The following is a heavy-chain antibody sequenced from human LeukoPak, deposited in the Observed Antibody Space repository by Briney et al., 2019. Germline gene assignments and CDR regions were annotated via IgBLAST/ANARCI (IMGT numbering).Heavy chain of an antibody. D-gene: IGHD3-16*01. Sequence: GGSLRLSCAASGFTFSSYWMSWVRQAPGKGLEWVANIKQDGSEKYYVDSVKGRFTISRDNAKNSLYLQMNSLRAEDTAVYYCARDRAFGGVIGAFDIWGRGTMVTVSS. CDR2: IKQDGSEK. J-gene: IGHJ3*02. V-gene: IGHV3-7*01. CDR1: GFTFSSYW. CDR3: ARDRAFGGVIGAFDI.